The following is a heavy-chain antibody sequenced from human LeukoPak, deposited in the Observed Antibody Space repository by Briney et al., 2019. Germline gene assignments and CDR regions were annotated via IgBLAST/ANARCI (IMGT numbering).Heavy chain of an antibody. CDR2: ISGSGGST. CDR3: AKDLIGVANRIMDV. J-gene: IGHJ6*03. Sequence: GGSLRLSCAASGFTFSSYAMSWVRQAPGKGLEWVSAISGSGGSTYYADSVKGRFTISRDNSKNTLYLQINSLRAEDTAVYYCAKDLIGVANRIMDVWGKGTTVTVSS. V-gene: IGHV3-23*01. CDR1: GFTFSSYA. D-gene: IGHD1-14*01.